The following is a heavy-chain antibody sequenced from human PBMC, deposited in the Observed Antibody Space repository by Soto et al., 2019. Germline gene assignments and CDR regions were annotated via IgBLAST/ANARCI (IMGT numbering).Heavy chain of an antibody. Sequence: QIQLVESGGGVVQPGGSLRLSCAASGFTFSSYDMHWVRQAPGKGLEWVAVISHVGGNTFYADSVRGRFTISRDNSKKTVYLQMNSLTPGDTAADYCARENVHPGWGQGTMVTVSS. D-gene: IGHD1-1*01. J-gene: IGHJ3*01. CDR1: GFTFSSYD. CDR2: ISHVGGNT. V-gene: IGHV3-30-3*01. CDR3: ARENVHPG.